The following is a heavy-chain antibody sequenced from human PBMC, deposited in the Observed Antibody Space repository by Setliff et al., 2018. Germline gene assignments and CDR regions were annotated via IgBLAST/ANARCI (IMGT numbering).Heavy chain of an antibody. D-gene: IGHD3-16*01. CDR2: ITTSGSTI. CDR3: AKPQVELRWGFES. CDR1: GFTFRSYE. J-gene: IGHJ4*02. Sequence: PGGSLRLSCAASGFTFRSYEMNWVRQAPGKGLEWISYITTSGSTIYYADSVKGRFTISRDNAKNSLYLQMNSLRAEDTAVYYCAKPQVELRWGFESWGQGTPVTVSS. V-gene: IGHV3-48*03.